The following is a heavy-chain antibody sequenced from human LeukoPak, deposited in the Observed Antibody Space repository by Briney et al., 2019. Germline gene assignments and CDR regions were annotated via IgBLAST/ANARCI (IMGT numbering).Heavy chain of an antibody. J-gene: IGHJ6*03. V-gene: IGHV1-2*02. CDR2: INPNSGGT. D-gene: IGHD6-13*01. CDR3: ARDLKFGIAAAGFYYYYYMDV. CDR1: GYTFTGYY. Sequence: GASVKVSCKASGYTFTGYYMHWARQAPGQGLEWMGWINPNSGGTNYAQKFQGRVTMTRDTSISTAYMELSRLRSDDTAVYYCARDLKFGIAAAGFYYYYYMDVWGKGTTVTVSS.